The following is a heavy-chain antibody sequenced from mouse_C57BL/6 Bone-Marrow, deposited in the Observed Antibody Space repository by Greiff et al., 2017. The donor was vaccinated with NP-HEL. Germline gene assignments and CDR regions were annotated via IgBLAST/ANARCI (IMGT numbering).Heavy chain of an antibody. V-gene: IGHV5-17*01. J-gene: IGHJ4*01. D-gene: IGHD1-1*01. CDR1: GFTFSDYG. CDR2: ISSGSSTL. Sequence: EVKLMESGGGLVKPGGSLKLSCAASGFTFSDYGMHWVRQAPEKGLEWVAYISSGSSTLYYADTVKGRFTISRDNAKNTLFLQMTSLWSEDTAMYYCARPDYYGSKRYYYAMDYWGQGTSVTVSS. CDR3: ARPDYYGSKRYYYAMDY.